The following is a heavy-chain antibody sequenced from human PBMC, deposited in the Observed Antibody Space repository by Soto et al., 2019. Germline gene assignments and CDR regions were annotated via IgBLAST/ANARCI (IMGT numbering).Heavy chain of an antibody. CDR3: ARDLTISSTYGPLAP. J-gene: IGHJ5*02. Sequence: SETLSLTCTVSGGSMSRYYWTWIRQPPGKGLEWIGNIHYTGSTNYNPSLKSRVTILLGTSTSQFSLKVSSVTAADTAVYYCARDLTISSTYGPLAPWGHGTLVTVS. V-gene: IGHV4-59*01. CDR1: GGSMSRYY. D-gene: IGHD1-1*01. CDR2: IHYTGST.